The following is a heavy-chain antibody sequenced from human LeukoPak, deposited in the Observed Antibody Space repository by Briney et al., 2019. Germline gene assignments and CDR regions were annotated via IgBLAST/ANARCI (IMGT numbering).Heavy chain of an antibody. Sequence: ASVKVSCKASGYTFTSSDINWVRQAAGQGLEWMGWMNPNSGNTGYAQKFQGRVTITRNTSISTAYMELSSLRSEDTAVYYCARGQGHYYYYYRDVGGKGTTVTVSS. J-gene: IGHJ6*03. CDR1: GYTFTSSD. CDR2: MNPNSGNT. CDR3: ARGQGHYYYYYRDV. V-gene: IGHV1-8*03.